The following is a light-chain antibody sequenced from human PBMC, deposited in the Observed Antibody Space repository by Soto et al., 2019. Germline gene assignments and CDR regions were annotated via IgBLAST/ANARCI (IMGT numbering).Light chain of an antibody. CDR3: LKKYFYPFT. CDR2: AAS. CDR1: QGIRND. Sequence: AIQMTQSPSSLSASVGDRVTITCRASQGIRNDLDWFQQKPGKAPKLLIYAASNLQSGVPARFSGSGSVTDFTLTISILQPEDFATYYCLKKYFYPFTFGPGTKVDIQ. V-gene: IGKV1-6*01. J-gene: IGKJ3*01.